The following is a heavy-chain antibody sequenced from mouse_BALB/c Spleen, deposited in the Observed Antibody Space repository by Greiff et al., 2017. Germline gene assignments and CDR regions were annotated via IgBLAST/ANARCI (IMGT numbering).Heavy chain of an antibody. CDR2: IRLKSDNYAT. D-gene: IGHD2-14*01. CDR3: TRGDHYRYDDWYFDV. V-gene: IGHV6-6*02. CDR1: GFTFSSYW. J-gene: IGHJ1*01. Sequence: EVKLVESGGGLVQPGGSMKLSCVASGFTFSSYWMSWVRQSPEKGLEWVAEIRLKSDNYATHYAESVKGKFTISRDDSKSRLYLQMNSLRAEDTGIYYCTRGDHYRYDDWYFDVWGAGTTVTVSS.